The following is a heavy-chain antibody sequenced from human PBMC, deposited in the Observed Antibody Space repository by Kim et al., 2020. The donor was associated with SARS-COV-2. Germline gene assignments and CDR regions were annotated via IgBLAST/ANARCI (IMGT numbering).Heavy chain of an antibody. CDR1: GGPFRLLA. V-gene: IGHV1-69*13. Sequence: SVKVSCKASGGPFRLLAVSWVRQAPGQGLEWVGTITPFYDKKFAAQKFQGRLSMTADESAATFSMELNDLSSDDTGVYFCAHEGAAELLPPALASWGQGTLIKVSS. J-gene: IGHJ4*02. CDR3: AHEGAAELLPPALAS. D-gene: IGHD2-21*02. CDR2: ITPFYDKK.